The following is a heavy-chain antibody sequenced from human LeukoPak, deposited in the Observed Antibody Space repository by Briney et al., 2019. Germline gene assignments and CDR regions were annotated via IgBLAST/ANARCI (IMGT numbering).Heavy chain of an antibody. V-gene: IGHV1-8*01. J-gene: IGHJ5*02. CDR1: GYTFTSYG. Sequence: ASVKVSCKASGYTFTSYGINWVRQATGHGLEWMGWMNPNSGNTGYAQKFRGRVTMTRNTSISTAYMELSSLRSEDTAVYYCARAYYGSGSYWSPGWFDPWGQGTLVTVSS. CDR3: ARAYYGSGSYWSPGWFDP. D-gene: IGHD3-10*01. CDR2: MNPNSGNT.